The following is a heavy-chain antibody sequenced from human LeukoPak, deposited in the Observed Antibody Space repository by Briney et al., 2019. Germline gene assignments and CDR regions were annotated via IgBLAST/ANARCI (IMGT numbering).Heavy chain of an antibody. CDR1: GFIFPDYW. CDR3: AKDTKGVLSLSSFDY. V-gene: IGHV3-9*01. D-gene: IGHD3-16*02. J-gene: IGHJ4*02. Sequence: GGSMRLSCAASGFIFPDYWVHWVRQAPGKGLEWVSGISWNSGSIGYADSVKGRFTISRDNAKNSLYLQMNSLRAEDTALYYCAKDTKGVLSLSSFDYWGQGTLVTVSS. CDR2: ISWNSGSI.